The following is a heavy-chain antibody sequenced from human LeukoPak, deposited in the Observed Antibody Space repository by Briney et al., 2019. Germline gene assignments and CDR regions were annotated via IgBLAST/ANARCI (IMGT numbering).Heavy chain of an antibody. CDR3: ASSAPGYKGHHYYYYMDV. D-gene: IGHD5-18*01. V-gene: IGHV1-69*06. J-gene: IGHJ6*03. CDR2: IIPIFGTT. CDR1: GGTFSNYA. Sequence: ASVKVSCKASGGTFSNYAINWVRQAPGQGLEWMGEIIPIFGTTNYAQKLQGRVTITADKSTSTAYMELSSLRSEDTAVYYCASSAPGYKGHHYYYYMDVWGKGTTVTVSS.